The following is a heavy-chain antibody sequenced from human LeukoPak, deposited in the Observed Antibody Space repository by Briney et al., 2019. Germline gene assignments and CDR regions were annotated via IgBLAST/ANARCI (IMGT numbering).Heavy chain of an antibody. CDR2: ISNGGSNK. Sequence: GRSLRLSCAASGFTFSSYAMHWVRQTPGKGLEWVSYISNGGSNKYYADSVKGRFTISRDNSKSTLYLQMNSLRAEDTAVYYCRRDGESAGYFDYWGQGTLVTVSS. CDR1: GFTFSSYA. CDR3: RRDGESAGYFDY. V-gene: IGHV3-30*04. D-gene: IGHD2-21*01. J-gene: IGHJ4*02.